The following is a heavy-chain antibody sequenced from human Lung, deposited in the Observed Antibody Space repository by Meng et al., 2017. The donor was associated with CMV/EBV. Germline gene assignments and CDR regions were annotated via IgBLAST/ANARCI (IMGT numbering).Heavy chain of an antibody. V-gene: IGHV4-59*11. CDR3: ARYYCSGSSCYTTNWFDP. Sequence: SXTLSLXCTVSAASISSHYWSWIRQSPGKGLEWIGYMYYSGISNYNPSLGGRATILLDMSKNQFSLKLTSVTAADTAVYFCARYYCSGSSCYTTNWFDPWXQGXKVTVSS. J-gene: IGHJ5*02. D-gene: IGHD2-8*02. CDR1: AASISSHY. CDR2: MYYSGIS.